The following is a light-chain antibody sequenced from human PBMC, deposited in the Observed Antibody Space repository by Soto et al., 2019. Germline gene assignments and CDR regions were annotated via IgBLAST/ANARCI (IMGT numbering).Light chain of an antibody. Sequence: EIVLTQSPGTLSLSPGERATLYCWASQSVSSNLAWYQQKPGQAPRLLIYAASTRATGVPDRFSGTGSGTDFALTISRLETDDSAVYYCQQYGGSPFTFGPGTKVDIK. CDR2: AAS. CDR3: QQYGGSPFT. CDR1: QSVSSN. V-gene: IGKV3-20*01. J-gene: IGKJ3*01.